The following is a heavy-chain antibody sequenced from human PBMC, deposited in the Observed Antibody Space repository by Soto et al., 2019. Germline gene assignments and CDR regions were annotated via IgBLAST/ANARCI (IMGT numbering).Heavy chain of an antibody. V-gene: IGHV3-7*01. Sequence: GGSLRLSCAASGFTFSSYWMSWVRQAPGKGLEWVANIKQDGSEKYYVDSVKGRFTISRDNAKNSLYLQMNSLRVEDTAVYYCARDNACSSTSCYYYMDVWGKGTTVTVSS. D-gene: IGHD2-2*01. CDR3: ARDNACSSTSCYYYMDV. CDR2: IKQDGSEK. J-gene: IGHJ6*03. CDR1: GFTFSSYW.